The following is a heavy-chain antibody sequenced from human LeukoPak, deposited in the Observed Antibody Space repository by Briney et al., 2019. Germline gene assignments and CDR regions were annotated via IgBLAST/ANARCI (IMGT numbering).Heavy chain of an antibody. CDR1: GGSISSSSYY. Sequence: SETLSLTCTVSGGSISSSSYYWGWIRQPPGKGLEWIGSIYYSGSTYYNPSLKSRVTISVDTSKNQFSLKLSSVTAADTAVYYCARDRVLLWFGEFTPTPHNWFDPWGQGTLVTVSS. CDR2: IYYSGST. V-gene: IGHV4-39*07. D-gene: IGHD3-10*01. CDR3: ARDRVLLWFGEFTPTPHNWFDP. J-gene: IGHJ5*02.